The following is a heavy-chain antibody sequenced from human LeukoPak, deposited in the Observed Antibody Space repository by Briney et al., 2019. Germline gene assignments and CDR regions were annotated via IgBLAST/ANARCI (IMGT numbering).Heavy chain of an antibody. V-gene: IGHV3-30*18. J-gene: IGHJ4*02. CDR3: ANSIAVAFDY. D-gene: IGHD6-19*01. CDR2: ISYDGSNK. CDR1: GFTFSSYG. Sequence: GGSLRLSCAASGFTFSSYGMHWVRQAPGKGLEWVAVISYDGSNKYYADSVKGRFTISRDNSKNTLYLQMNSLRAEDTAVYYCANSIAVAFDYWGQGTLVTVSS.